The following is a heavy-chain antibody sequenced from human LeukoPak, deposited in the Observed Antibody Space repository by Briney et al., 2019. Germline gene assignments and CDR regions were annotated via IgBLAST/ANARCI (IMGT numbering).Heavy chain of an antibody. J-gene: IGHJ4*02. D-gene: IGHD3-3*01. V-gene: IGHV4-34*01. CDR3: ARSYVYFAVIIPDH. Sequence: PSETLSLTCAVYGGSFSGYYWSWIRQPPGQGLEWIGKINHSESTNYSPPLKSRVTISVDTSKNRLSLKLSSVPAADTAVYYCARSYVYFAVIIPDHWGQGTLVTVSS. CDR2: INHSEST. CDR1: GGSFSGYY.